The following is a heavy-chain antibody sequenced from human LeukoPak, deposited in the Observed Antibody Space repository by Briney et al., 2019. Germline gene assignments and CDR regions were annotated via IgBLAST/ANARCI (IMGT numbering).Heavy chain of an antibody. CDR3: ARSAPRIVVVPAAISDNWFDP. CDR1: GYTFTSYG. V-gene: IGHV1-18*01. CDR2: ISAYNGNT. Sequence: ASVKASCKASGYTFTSYGISWVRQAPGQGLEWMGWISAYNGNTNYAQKLQGRVTMTTDTSTSTAYMELRSLRSDDTAVYYCARSAPRIVVVPAAISDNWFDPWGQGTLVTVSS. J-gene: IGHJ5*02. D-gene: IGHD2-2*01.